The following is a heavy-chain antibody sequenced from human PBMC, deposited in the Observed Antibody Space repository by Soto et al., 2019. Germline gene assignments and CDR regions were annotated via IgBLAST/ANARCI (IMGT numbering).Heavy chain of an antibody. CDR1: GFTFSDYY. D-gene: IGHD5-18*01. V-gene: IGHV3-11*01. CDR2: ISSSGSTI. CDR3: ARDRSRIQLWLSAGDYYYYGMDV. J-gene: IGHJ6*02. Sequence: GVSLRLSCAASGFTFSDYYMSWIRHAPGKGLEWVSYISSSGSTIYYADSVKGRFTISRDNAKNSLYLQMNSLRAEDTAVYYCARDRSRIQLWLSAGDYYYYGMDVWGQGTTVTVSS.